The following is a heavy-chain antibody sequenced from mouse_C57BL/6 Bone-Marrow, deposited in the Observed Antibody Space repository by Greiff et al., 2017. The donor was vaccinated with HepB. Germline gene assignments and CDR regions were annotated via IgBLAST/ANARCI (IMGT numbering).Heavy chain of an antibody. D-gene: IGHD1-1*01. V-gene: IGHV6-3*01. CDR3: TGGGLLRSRVRRPHWYFDV. J-gene: IGHJ1*03. Sequence: EVMLVESGGGLVQPGGSMKLSCVASGFTFSNYWMNWVRQSPEKGLEWVAQIRLKSDNYATHYAESVKGRFTISRDDSKSSVYLQMNNLRAEDTGIYYCTGGGLLRSRVRRPHWYFDVWGTGTTVTVSS. CDR2: IRLKSDNYAT. CDR1: GFTFSNYW.